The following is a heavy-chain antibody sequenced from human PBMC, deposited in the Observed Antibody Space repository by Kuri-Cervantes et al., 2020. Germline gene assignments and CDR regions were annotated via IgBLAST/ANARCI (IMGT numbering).Heavy chain of an antibody. CDR3: ARRKNLDWYYDV. J-gene: IGHJ2*01. CDR2: IWYDGSNK. V-gene: IGHV3-33*08. Sequence: GESLKISCAASGFTFSSYGMHWVRQAPGKGLEWVAVIWYDGSNKYYADSVKGRFTISRDNSKNTLYLQMNSLRAEDTAAYYCARRKNLDWYYDVWGRGTLVTVSS. D-gene: IGHD1-1*01. CDR1: GFTFSSYG.